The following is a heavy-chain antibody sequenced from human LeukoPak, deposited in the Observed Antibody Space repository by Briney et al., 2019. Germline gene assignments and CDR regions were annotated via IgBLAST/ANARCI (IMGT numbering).Heavy chain of an antibody. V-gene: IGHV4-4*07. D-gene: IGHD5-18*01. CDR2: IYTSGST. CDR3: ARYTYGNYYFDY. CDR1: GGSINSYY. Sequence: SETLSLTCTVSGGSINSYYWSWIRQPAGKGLEWIGRIYTSGSTNYNPSLKSRVTMSVDTSKNQFSLQLNSVTAADTAIYYCARYTYGNYYFDYWGQGTLVTVSS. J-gene: IGHJ4*02.